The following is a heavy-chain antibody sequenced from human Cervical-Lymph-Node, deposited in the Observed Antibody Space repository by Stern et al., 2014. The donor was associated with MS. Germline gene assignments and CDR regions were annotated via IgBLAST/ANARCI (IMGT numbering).Heavy chain of an antibody. CDR1: GFTFSNYA. J-gene: IGHJ6*02. CDR3: ATDGMDV. V-gene: IGHV3-33*01. CDR2: ICYDGSKK. Sequence: VQLVEPGGDIVQPGRSLRLSCAGSGFTFSNYAMHWVRQAQGKGLEWVAVICYDGSKKYYGDSVRGRFSISRDNSKNTLFLQMNSLRADDTAVYYCATDGMDVWGQGTTVIVSS.